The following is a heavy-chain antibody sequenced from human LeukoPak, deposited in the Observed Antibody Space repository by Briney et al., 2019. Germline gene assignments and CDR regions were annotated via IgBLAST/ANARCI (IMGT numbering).Heavy chain of an antibody. CDR3: ASHYGSGFDS. V-gene: IGHV4-34*01. Sequence: SETLSLTCAVYGGSFSGYYWSWIRQPPGKGLEWIGEINHSGSTNYNPSLKSRVTISIDTSKNQFSLKLSSVTAADTAMYYCASHYGSGFDSWGQGTLVTVSS. CDR2: INHSGST. J-gene: IGHJ4*02. CDR1: GGSFSGYY. D-gene: IGHD3-10*01.